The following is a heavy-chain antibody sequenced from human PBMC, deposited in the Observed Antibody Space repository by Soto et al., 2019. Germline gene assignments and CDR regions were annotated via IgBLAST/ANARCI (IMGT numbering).Heavy chain of an antibody. Sequence: QVQLVQSGAEMKKPGSSVKVSCKASGGIFSSYGISWVRQAPGQGLEWMGGIIPMFGTTTYAQKFKGRVEIPADEATKTAYRGLGTLTSEDTALYYWARDPPDTKLVFYGRDVWGQGTMVTVSS. CDR2: IIPMFGTT. D-gene: IGHD5-18*01. CDR1: GGIFSSYG. V-gene: IGHV1-69*12. J-gene: IGHJ6*01. CDR3: ARDPPDTKLVFYGRDV.